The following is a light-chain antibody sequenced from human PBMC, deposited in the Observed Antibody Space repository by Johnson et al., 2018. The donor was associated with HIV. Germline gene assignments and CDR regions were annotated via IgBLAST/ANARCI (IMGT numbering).Light chain of an antibody. CDR3: GTWDSSLSSAV. J-gene: IGLJ1*01. Sequence: QSVLTQPPSVSAAPGQKVTISCSGSSSDIGNNYVSWYQQLPGTAPKLLIYENNKRPSGIPDRFSGSKSGTSATLGITGLQTGAEADYYCGTWDSSLSSAVFGTGHKVAAL. CDR2: ENN. CDR1: SSDIGNNY. V-gene: IGLV1-51*02.